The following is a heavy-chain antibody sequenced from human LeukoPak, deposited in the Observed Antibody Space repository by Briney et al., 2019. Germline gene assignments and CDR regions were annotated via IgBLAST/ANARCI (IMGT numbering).Heavy chain of an antibody. Sequence: GGSLRLSCAASGFTFSDYYMSWIRQAPGKGLEWVSYISSSSSYTNYADSVKGRFTISRDNAKNSLYLQMNSLRAEDTAVYYCARAPHYSNYGPYYYGMNVWGQGTTVTVSS. J-gene: IGHJ6*02. CDR3: ARAPHYSNYGPYYYGMNV. D-gene: IGHD4-11*01. V-gene: IGHV3-11*06. CDR1: GFTFSDYY. CDR2: ISSSSSYT.